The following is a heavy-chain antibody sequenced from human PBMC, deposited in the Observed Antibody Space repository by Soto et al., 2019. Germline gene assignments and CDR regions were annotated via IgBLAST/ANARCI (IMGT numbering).Heavy chain of an antibody. V-gene: IGHV3-11*01. Sequence: QVQLVESGGGLVKPGGSLRLSCAASGFTFSDYYMTWIRQAPGSGLEWVSYISSSSGTISYANSVKGRFTISRDNAQNSLYLQMTSRRAEDTAVYYCARGTYRSKTDFDYWGQGTLVTVSS. D-gene: IGHD6-13*01. CDR1: GFTFSDYY. J-gene: IGHJ4*02. CDR2: ISSSSGTI. CDR3: ARGTYRSKTDFDY.